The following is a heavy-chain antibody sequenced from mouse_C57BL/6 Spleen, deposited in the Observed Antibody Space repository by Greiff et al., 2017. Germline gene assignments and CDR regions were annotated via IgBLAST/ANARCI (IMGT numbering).Heavy chain of an antibody. CDR2: ISDGGSYT. J-gene: IGHJ3*01. Sequence: EVQLVESGGGLVKPGGSLKLSCAASGFTFSSYAMSWVRQTPEKRLEWVATISDGGSYTYYPDNVKGRFTITRDNAKNNLYLQMSHLKSEDTAMYYCARDREYSNLFAYWGQGTLVTVSA. D-gene: IGHD2-5*01. V-gene: IGHV5-4*01. CDR1: GFTFSSYA. CDR3: ARDREYSNLFAY.